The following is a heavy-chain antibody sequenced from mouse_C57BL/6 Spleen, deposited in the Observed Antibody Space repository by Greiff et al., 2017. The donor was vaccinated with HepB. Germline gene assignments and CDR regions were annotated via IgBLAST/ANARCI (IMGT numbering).Heavy chain of an antibody. CDR2: ISSGSSTI. V-gene: IGHV5-17*01. Sequence: EVKLMESGGGLVKPGGSLKLSCAASGFTFSDYGMHWVRQAPEKGLEWVAYISSGSSTIYYADTVKGRFTISRDNAKNTLFLQMTSLRSEDTAMYYCANRGMDYWGQGTSVTVSS. CDR3: ANRGMDY. J-gene: IGHJ4*01. CDR1: GFTFSDYG.